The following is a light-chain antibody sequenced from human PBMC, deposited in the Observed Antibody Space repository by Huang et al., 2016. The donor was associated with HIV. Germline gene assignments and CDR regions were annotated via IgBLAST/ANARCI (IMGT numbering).Light chain of an antibody. CDR1: QSIGTN. CDR3: QQYNNWVS. V-gene: IGKV3-15*01. J-gene: IGKJ4*01. CDR2: GAS. Sequence: EVLLTQSPATLSVSPGERATLSCRASQSIGTNLAWYQQKPGQAPRLLIDGASTRATGIPARFSGSGSGTEFTLTISSLQSEDFAVYYCQQYNNWVSFGGGTKVDIK.